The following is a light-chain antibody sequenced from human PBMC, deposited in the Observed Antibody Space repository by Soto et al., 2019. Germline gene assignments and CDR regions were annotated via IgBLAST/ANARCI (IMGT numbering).Light chain of an antibody. V-gene: IGKV3-15*01. Sequence: EIVLTQSPGTLSLSPGERATLSCRASQSVSSSYLAWYQQKSGQAPRLLIYGASTRATGIPDRFSGSGSGTEFTLTISRLQSEDFAVYYCQKYNNWPPDTVGQGTRLEIK. CDR1: QSVSSSY. CDR2: GAS. CDR3: QKYNNWPPDT. J-gene: IGKJ5*01.